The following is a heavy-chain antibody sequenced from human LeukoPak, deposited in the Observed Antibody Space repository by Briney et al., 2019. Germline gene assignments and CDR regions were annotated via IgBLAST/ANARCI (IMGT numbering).Heavy chain of an antibody. V-gene: IGHV4-61*02. CDR3: AREPDQYYYDSSGYFSSNWFDP. J-gene: IGHJ5*02. Sequence: PSETLSLTCPVSGGSISNDSYYWSWLRQPAGKGLEWVGRIYTSGSTYYNPSLKCRVTISVATSKTQSPLKLSSVTAAHTAVYYCAREPDQYYYDSSGYFSSNWFDPWGQGTLVSVSS. CDR2: IYTSGST. D-gene: IGHD3-22*01. CDR1: GGSISNDSYY.